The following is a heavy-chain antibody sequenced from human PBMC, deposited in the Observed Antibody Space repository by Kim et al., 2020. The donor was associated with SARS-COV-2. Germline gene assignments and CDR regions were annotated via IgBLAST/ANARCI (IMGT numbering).Heavy chain of an antibody. CDR1: GGSFSGYY. Sequence: SETLSLTCAVYGGSFSGYYWSWIRQPPGKGLEWIGEINHSGSTNYNPSLKSRVTISVDTSKNQFSLKLSSVTAADTAVYYCARGQSYYDSSGHPYFDYWG. D-gene: IGHD3-22*01. V-gene: IGHV4-34*01. CDR3: ARGQSYYDSSGHPYFDY. J-gene: IGHJ4*01. CDR2: INHSGST.